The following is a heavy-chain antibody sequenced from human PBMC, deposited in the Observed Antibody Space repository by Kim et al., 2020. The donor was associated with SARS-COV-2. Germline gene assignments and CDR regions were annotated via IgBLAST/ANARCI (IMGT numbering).Heavy chain of an antibody. V-gene: IGHV1-18*01. D-gene: IGHD2-15*01. Sequence: ASVKVSCKASGYTFTSYGISWVRQAPGQGLEWMGWISAYNGNTNYAQKLQGRVTMTTDTSTSTAYMELRSLRSDDTAVYYCARNHCSGGSCYYYYYGMDVWGQGPTVPVS. J-gene: IGHJ6*02. CDR3: ARNHCSGGSCYYYYYGMDV. CDR1: GYTFTSYG. CDR2: ISAYNGNT.